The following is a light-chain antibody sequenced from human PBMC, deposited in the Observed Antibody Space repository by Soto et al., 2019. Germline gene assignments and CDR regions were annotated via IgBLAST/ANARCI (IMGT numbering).Light chain of an antibody. CDR3: QQYDTYST. CDR2: RAS. V-gene: IGKV1-5*03. CDR1: QSISSW. Sequence: DIQMTQSPSTLSASIGDRVTITCRASQSISSWLAWYQQKAGKAPKLLIYRASSLESGVPSRFSGSCSGTEFTLTISSLQPDDFATYYCQQYDTYSTFGPGTKVDIK. J-gene: IGKJ3*01.